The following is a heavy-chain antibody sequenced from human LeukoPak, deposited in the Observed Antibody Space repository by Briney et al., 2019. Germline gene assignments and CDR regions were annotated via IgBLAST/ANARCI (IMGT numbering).Heavy chain of an antibody. CDR2: INHSGST. D-gene: IGHD3-9*01. CDR3: AIVTGPFDP. J-gene: IGHJ5*02. Sequence: SETLSLTCAVYGGSFSGYYWSWIRQPPGKGLEWIGEINHSGSTNYNPSLKSRVTISVDTSKNQFSLKLSSVTAADTAVYYCAIVTGPFDPWGQGTLVTVSS. V-gene: IGHV4-34*01. CDR1: GGSFSGYY.